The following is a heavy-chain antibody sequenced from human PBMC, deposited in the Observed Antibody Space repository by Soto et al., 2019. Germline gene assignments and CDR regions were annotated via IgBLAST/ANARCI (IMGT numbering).Heavy chain of an antibody. D-gene: IGHD3-10*01. CDR1: GFTFSSYS. CDR2: ISSSSSYI. Sequence: EVQLVESGGGLVKPGGSLRLSCAASGFTFSSYSMNWVRQAPGKGLEWVSSISSSSSYIYYADSVKGRFTISRDNAKNSLYLQINSLRAEDTAVYYCARWTRSCMDVWGQGTTVTVCS. V-gene: IGHV3-21*01. J-gene: IGHJ6*02. CDR3: ARWTRSCMDV.